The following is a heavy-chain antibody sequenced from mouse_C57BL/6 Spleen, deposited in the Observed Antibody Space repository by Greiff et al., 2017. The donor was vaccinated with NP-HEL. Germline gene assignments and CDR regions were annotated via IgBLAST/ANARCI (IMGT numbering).Heavy chain of an antibody. CDR1: GFNIKDDY. CDR2: IDPENGDT. CDR3: TTGKMWGYGGYFDV. Sequence: EVQLQQSGAELVRPGASVKLSCTASGFNIKDDYMHWVKQRPEQGLEWIGWIDPENGDTEYASKFQGKATITADTSSNTAYLQLSSLTSEDTAVYYCTTGKMWGYGGYFDVWGTGTTVTVSS. J-gene: IGHJ1*03. V-gene: IGHV14-4*01. D-gene: IGHD1-1*01.